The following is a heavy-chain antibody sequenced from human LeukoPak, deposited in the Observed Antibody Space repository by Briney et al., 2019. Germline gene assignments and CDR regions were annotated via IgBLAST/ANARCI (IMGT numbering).Heavy chain of an antibody. CDR1: GGSISSYY. Sequence: SETLSLTCTVSGGSISSYYWSWIRQPPGKGLEWIGYIYYIGSTNYNPSLKSRVTISVDTSKNQFSLKLSSVTAADTAVYYCARAIVVVPAAIRDGWFDPWGQGTLVTVSS. D-gene: IGHD2-2*01. CDR3: ARAIVVVPAAIRDGWFDP. J-gene: IGHJ5*02. CDR2: IYYIGST. V-gene: IGHV4-59*01.